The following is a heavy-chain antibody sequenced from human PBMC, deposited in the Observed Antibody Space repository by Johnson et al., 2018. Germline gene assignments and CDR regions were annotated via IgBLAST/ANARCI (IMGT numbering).Heavy chain of an antibody. CDR3: AKGGYGDYGDAFDI. Sequence: QLVESGGGVVQPGRSLRLSCAASGFTSSSFGMHWVRQAPGKGLEWVAVISYDGRNQYYADSVKGRFTISRDNSKNTLSLQMNSLRAEDTAVYYDAKGGYGDYGDAFDIWGQGTMVIVSS. CDR1: GFTSSSFG. J-gene: IGHJ3*02. D-gene: IGHD4-17*01. V-gene: IGHV3-30*18. CDR2: ISYDGRNQ.